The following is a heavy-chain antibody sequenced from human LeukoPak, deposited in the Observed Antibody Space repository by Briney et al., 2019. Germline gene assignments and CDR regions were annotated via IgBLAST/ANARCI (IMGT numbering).Heavy chain of an antibody. D-gene: IGHD1-26*01. Sequence: SETLSLTCTVSGYSISSGYYWGWIRPPPGKGLEWIGIIYHSGSTYYSPSLKSRVTISVDTSKNQFSLKLSSVTAADTTFYYCARYIVSYPHDAFDIWGQGTMVTVSS. J-gene: IGHJ3*02. CDR2: IYHSGST. CDR1: GYSISSGYY. CDR3: ARYIVSYPHDAFDI. V-gene: IGHV4-38-2*02.